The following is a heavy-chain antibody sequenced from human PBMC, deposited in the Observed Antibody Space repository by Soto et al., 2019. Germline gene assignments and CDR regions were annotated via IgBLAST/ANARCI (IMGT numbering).Heavy chain of an antibody. CDR2: ISYDGGKQ. V-gene: IGHV3-30*18. CDR1: GFTFSRFG. CDR3: AKDGCPDGICYVRDHWFDP. Sequence: GGSLRLSCAAAGFTFSRFGMHWVRQAPGKGVEWVALISYDGGKQYYGDSARGRFTITRDNSKNTVFLQMNSLREEDTAVYYCAKDGCPDGICYVRDHWFDPWGQGAQVTVSS. J-gene: IGHJ5*02. D-gene: IGHD2-8*01.